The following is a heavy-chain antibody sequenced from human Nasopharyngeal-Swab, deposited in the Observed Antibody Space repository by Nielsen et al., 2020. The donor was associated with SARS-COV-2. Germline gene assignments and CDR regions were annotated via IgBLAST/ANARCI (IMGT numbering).Heavy chain of an antibody. CDR1: GFTFRSSD. J-gene: IGHJ4*02. V-gene: IGHV3-23*01. CDR2: ISGSGGST. CDR3: AKDHLRAAAGVFDY. D-gene: IGHD6-13*01. Sequence: GGSLRLSCAASGFTFRSSDMTWVRQAPGKGLEWVSAISGSGGSTYYADSVKGRFTISRDNSKNTLYLQMNSLRAEDTAVYYCAKDHLRAAAGVFDYWGQGTLVTVSS.